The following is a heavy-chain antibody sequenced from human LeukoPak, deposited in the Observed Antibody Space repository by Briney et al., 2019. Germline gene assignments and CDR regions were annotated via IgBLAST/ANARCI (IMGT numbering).Heavy chain of an antibody. Sequence: ASVKFSCKAPAYTSPGYYMHWVRPAPGQGIEWMGWINPNSGGTNYAQKFQGRVTMPRDTSISTAYMELSRRRSDDTAVYYCARSQIKDRYKFGYWGQGTLVTVSS. D-gene: IGHD1-1*01. CDR2: INPNSGGT. CDR1: AYTSPGYY. V-gene: IGHV1-2*02. CDR3: ARSQIKDRYKFGY. J-gene: IGHJ4*02.